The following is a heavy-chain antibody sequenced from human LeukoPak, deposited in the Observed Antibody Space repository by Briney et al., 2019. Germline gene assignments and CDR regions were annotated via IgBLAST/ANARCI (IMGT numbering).Heavy chain of an antibody. Sequence: GRSLRLSCAASGFTFSSYGMPWVRQAPGKGLEWVAVISYDGSNKYYADSVKGRFTISRDNSKNTLYLQMNSLRAEDTAVYYCAKGSWSGYGMDVWGKGTTVTVSS. D-gene: IGHD6-13*01. CDR1: GFTFSSYG. V-gene: IGHV3-30*18. CDR2: ISYDGSNK. CDR3: AKGSWSGYGMDV. J-gene: IGHJ6*04.